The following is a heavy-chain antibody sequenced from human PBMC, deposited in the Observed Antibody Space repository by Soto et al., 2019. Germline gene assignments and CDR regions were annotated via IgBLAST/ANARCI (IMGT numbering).Heavy chain of an antibody. Sequence: EVQLLESGGGLVQPGGSLRLSCAASGFTFINYAMSWVRQAPGKGLEWVSTIGGGDGSTYYADSVKGRFTISRDNSNSALYLQMNSLRVGDTAIYYCAKGILVKPPGTRTFDIWGQGTMVNVSS. J-gene: IGHJ3*02. D-gene: IGHD6-13*01. CDR1: GFTFINYA. V-gene: IGHV3-23*01. CDR2: IGGGDGST. CDR3: AKGILVKPPGTRTFDI.